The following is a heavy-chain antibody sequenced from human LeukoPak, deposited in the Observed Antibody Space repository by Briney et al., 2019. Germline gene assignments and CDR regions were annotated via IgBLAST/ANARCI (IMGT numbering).Heavy chain of an antibody. J-gene: IGHJ4*02. Sequence: ASVTVSCKASGYTFTSYDINWVRQATGQGLEWMGWINPNSGNTGYAQKFQGRVTMTRNTSISTAYMELSSLRSEDTAVYYCARGASRYSSSRPGYWGQGTLVTVSS. CDR1: GYTFTSYD. V-gene: IGHV1-8*01. CDR3: ARGASRYSSSRPGY. D-gene: IGHD6-13*01. CDR2: INPNSGNT.